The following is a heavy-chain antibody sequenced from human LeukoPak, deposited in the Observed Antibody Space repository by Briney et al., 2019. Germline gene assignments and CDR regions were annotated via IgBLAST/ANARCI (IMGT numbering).Heavy chain of an antibody. CDR2: IYYSGST. D-gene: IGHD1-26*01. CDR1: GGSISSSSYY. J-gene: IGHJ4*02. CDR3: ARDNRVVGATTFDY. V-gene: IGHV4-39*02. Sequence: TSETLSLTCTVSGGSISSSSYYWGWIRQPPGKGLEWIGSIYYSGSTYYNPSLKSRVTISVDTSKNQFSLKLSSVTAADTAVYYCARDNRVVGATTFDYWGQGTLVTVSS.